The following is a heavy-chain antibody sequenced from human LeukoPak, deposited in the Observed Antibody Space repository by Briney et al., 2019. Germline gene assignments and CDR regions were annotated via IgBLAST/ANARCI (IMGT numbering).Heavy chain of an antibody. V-gene: IGHV3-23*01. J-gene: IGHJ4*02. CDR2: ISGSGGST. D-gene: IGHD3-9*01. CDR1: GFTFSSYA. Sequence: GGSLRLSCAASGFTFSSYAMGWVRQAPGKGLEWVSAISGSGGSTYYADSVKGRFTISRDNSKNTLYLQMNSLRAEDTAVYYCARALYYDILTGYNDFDYWGQGTLVTVSS. CDR3: ARALYYDILTGYNDFDY.